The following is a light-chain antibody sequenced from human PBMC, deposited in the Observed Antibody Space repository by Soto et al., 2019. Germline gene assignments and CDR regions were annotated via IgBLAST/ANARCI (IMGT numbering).Light chain of an antibody. V-gene: IGKV1-8*01. J-gene: IGKJ1*01. Sequence: AIRMTQSPSSFSASTGDRVTITCRASQSITNYLAWFQQKPGRAPRLLIYVASALQSGVPSRFNGSGSGAEFTLTITYLQSEDFATYYCQQYYEYPCTFGQGTRVESK. CDR2: VAS. CDR3: QQYYEYPCT. CDR1: QSITNY.